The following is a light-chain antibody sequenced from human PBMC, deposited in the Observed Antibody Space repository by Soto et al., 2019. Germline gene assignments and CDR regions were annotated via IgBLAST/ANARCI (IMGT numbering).Light chain of an antibody. CDR3: SSFTSSSTLYV. CDR1: SSDVGGYNY. Sequence: LTQPASVSGSPGQSITISCTGTSSDVGGYNYVSWYQQHPGKAPKLVIYDVSNRHSGVSNRFSGSKSGNTASLTISGLQAEDEADYYCSSFTSSSTLYVFGTGTKVTVL. CDR2: DVS. J-gene: IGLJ1*01. V-gene: IGLV2-14*01.